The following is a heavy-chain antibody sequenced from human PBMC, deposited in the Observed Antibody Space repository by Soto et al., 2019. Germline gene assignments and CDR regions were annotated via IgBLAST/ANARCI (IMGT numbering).Heavy chain of an antibody. V-gene: IGHV3-30-3*01. D-gene: IGHD4-17*01. CDR2: ISYDGSNK. Sequence: GGSLRLSCAASGFTFSSYAMHWVRQAPGKGLEWVAVISYDGSNKYYADSVKGRFTISRDNSKNTLYLQMNSLRAEDTAVYYCARDPLGGDDYGDYGLGPGGHYFDYWGQGTLVTVSS. J-gene: IGHJ4*02. CDR1: GFTFSSYA. CDR3: ARDPLGGDDYGDYGLGPGGHYFDY.